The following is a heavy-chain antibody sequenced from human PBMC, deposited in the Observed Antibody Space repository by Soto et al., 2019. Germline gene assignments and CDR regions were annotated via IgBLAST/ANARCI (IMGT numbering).Heavy chain of an antibody. CDR2: IYPGDSDT. CDR1: GYSFTSYW. D-gene: IGHD3-22*01. CDR3: ARSFQPVTTDPYYYDSSGYYYYFDY. Sequence: GESLKISCKGSGYSFTSYWIGWVRQMPGKGLEWMGIIYPGDSDTRYSPSFQGQVTISADKSISTAYLQWSSLKASDTAMYYCARSFQPVTTDPYYYDSSGYYYYFDYWGQGTLVTVSS. J-gene: IGHJ4*02. V-gene: IGHV5-51*01.